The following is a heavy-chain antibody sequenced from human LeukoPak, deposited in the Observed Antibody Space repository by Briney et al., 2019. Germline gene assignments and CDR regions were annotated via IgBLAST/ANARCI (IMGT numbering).Heavy chain of an antibody. J-gene: IGHJ5*02. D-gene: IGHD2-15*01. CDR2: IYSGGST. CDR1: GFTVSSNY. Sequence: QPGGSLRLSCAASGFTVSSNYMSWVRQAPGKGLEWVSVIYSGGSTYYADSVKGRFTISRDNSKNTLYLQMNSLGAEDTAVYYCAREGCSGGSCYDGGWFDPWGQGTLVTVSS. V-gene: IGHV3-53*01. CDR3: AREGCSGGSCYDGGWFDP.